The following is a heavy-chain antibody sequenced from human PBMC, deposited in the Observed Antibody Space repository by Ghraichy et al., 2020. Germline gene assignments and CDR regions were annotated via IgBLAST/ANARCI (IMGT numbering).Heavy chain of an antibody. CDR1: GGSFSGYY. Sequence: SETLSLTCAVYGGSFSGYYWSWIRQPPGKGLEWIGEINHSGSTNYNPSLKSRVTISVDTSKNQFSLKLSSVTAADTAVYYCARGILEDYYELSDAFDIWGQGTMVTVSS. D-gene: IGHD3-22*01. V-gene: IGHV4-34*01. CDR2: INHSGST. CDR3: ARGILEDYYELSDAFDI. J-gene: IGHJ3*02.